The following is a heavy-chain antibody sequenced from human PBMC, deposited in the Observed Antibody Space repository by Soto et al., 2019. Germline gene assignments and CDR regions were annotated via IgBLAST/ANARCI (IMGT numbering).Heavy chain of an antibody. V-gene: IGHV3-9*01. D-gene: IGHD1-26*01. CDR2: ITWNSGGM. CDR1: GFTFDDYA. CDR3: AKDRSGTYDYYLYDMDV. J-gene: IGHJ6*02. Sequence: EVQLVESGGGLVQPGRSLRLSCAASGFTFDDYAMHWVRQAPGKGLEWISGITWNSGGMGYADSVKGRFTISRDNAKNSQYLQMDSLRPEDTALYYCAKDRSGTYDYYLYDMDVWGQGTTVTVSS.